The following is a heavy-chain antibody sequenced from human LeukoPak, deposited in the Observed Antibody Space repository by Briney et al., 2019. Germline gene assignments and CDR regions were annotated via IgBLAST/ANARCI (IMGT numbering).Heavy chain of an antibody. Sequence: GASVKVSCKASRYTFTRYVISWVRQAPRQGREWMGWISGSNGNTNNAQKFQGRDTMTADTSTSTAYMGLRSLRSDDTAVYYCARSGRGTYYYFDLWGQGTLVTVSS. CDR1: RYTFTRYV. CDR2: ISGSNGNT. D-gene: IGHD1-26*01. J-gene: IGHJ4*02. V-gene: IGHV1-18*01. CDR3: ARSGRGTYYYFDL.